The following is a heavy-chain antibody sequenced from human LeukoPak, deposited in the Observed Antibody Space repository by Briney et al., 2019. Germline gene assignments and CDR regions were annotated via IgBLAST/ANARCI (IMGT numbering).Heavy chain of an antibody. CDR3: ARDRRGDSSGYLYYFDY. D-gene: IGHD3-22*01. CDR1: GFTVSSNY. J-gene: IGHJ4*02. Sequence: QAGGSLRLSCAVSGFTVSSNYMSWVRQAPGKGLEWVSVIYGGGSTYYADSVKGRFTISRDNSKNTLYLQMNSLRAEDTAVYYCARDRRGDSSGYLYYFDYWGQGTLVTVSS. CDR2: IYGGGST. V-gene: IGHV3-53*01.